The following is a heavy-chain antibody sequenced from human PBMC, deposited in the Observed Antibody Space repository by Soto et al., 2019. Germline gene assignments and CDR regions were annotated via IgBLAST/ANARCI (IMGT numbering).Heavy chain of an antibody. CDR3: AKDFSAVADAFDI. D-gene: IGHD6-19*01. J-gene: IGHJ3*02. V-gene: IGHV1-46*01. Sequence: ASVKVSCKASGYIFINYYIHWVRQAPGQGLEWIGIINPNGGSTNYAQKFRGRVTMARDTSTSTVYMDLSSLRSDDTAVYYCAKDFSAVADAFDIWGQGTMVTVSS. CDR2: INPNGGST. CDR1: GYIFINYY.